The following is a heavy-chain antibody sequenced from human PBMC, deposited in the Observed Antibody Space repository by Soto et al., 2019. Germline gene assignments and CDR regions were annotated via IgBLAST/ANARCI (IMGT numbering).Heavy chain of an antibody. V-gene: IGHV4-31*03. Sequence: QVQLQESGPGLVKPSQTLSLTCTVSGGSISSGGYYWSWIRQHPGKGLEWIGYIYYSGSTYYNPSLQCRVTLSVDTSKNQFSLKLSSVTAADTAVYYCARDLRYGHLFFDYWGQGTLVTVSS. J-gene: IGHJ4*02. D-gene: IGHD4-17*01. CDR1: GGSISSGGYY. CDR3: ARDLRYGHLFFDY. CDR2: IYYSGST.